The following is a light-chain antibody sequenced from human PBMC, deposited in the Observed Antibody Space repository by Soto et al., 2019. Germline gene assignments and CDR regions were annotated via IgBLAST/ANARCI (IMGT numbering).Light chain of an antibody. Sequence: TQSPSSLSASVGDRVTITCRASQSIVTYVNWYLQKPGKAPKLLIYAASNLQSGVPSRFSGSGAVTEFTLTSSRLEPEDFAVYYCQHYGSSRSTFGQGTRLEIK. J-gene: IGKJ5*01. CDR2: AAS. CDR3: QHYGSSRST. CDR1: QSIVTY. V-gene: IGKV1-39*01.